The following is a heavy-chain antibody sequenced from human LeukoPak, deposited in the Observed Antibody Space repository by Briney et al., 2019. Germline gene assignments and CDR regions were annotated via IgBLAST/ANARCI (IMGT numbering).Heavy chain of an antibody. D-gene: IGHD2-15*01. J-gene: IGHJ5*02. Sequence: ASVKVSCKASGYTFTGYYMHWVRQAPGQGLEWMGWINPNSGGTNYAQKFQGRVTMTRDTSISTAYMELSRLRSDDTAVYYCARDDQYCSSGSCSNWFDPWGQGTLVTVSS. CDR3: ARDDQYCSSGSCSNWFDP. V-gene: IGHV1-2*02. CDR2: INPNSGGT. CDR1: GYTFTGYY.